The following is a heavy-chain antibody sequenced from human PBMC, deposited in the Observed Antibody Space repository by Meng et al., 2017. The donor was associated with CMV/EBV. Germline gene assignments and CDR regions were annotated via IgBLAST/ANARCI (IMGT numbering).Heavy chain of an antibody. D-gene: IGHD3-22*01. Sequence: GSLRLSCAVYGGSFSGYYWSWIRQPPGKGLEWIGEINHSGSTNYNPSLESRVTISVDTSKNQFSLKLSSVTAADTAVYYCARGTRNSSGYYLSWFDPWGQGTLVTVSS. J-gene: IGHJ5*02. CDR3: ARGTRNSSGYYLSWFDP. CDR1: GGSFSGYY. V-gene: IGHV4-34*01. CDR2: INHSGST.